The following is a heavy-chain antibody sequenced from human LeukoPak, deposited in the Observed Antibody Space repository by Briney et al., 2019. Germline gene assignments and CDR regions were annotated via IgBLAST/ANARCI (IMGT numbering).Heavy chain of an antibody. CDR3: L. CDR2: IYYRGNT. CDR1: GGSISSFY. Sequence: SETLSLTCTVSGGSISSFYWSWIRQPPGKGLEWIGYIYYRGNTQYNPSLKSRVTISVDTSKNQFSLRLTSVTAADTAVYFDLWGRSTLVTVSS. V-gene: IGHV4-59*01. J-gene: IGHJ2*01.